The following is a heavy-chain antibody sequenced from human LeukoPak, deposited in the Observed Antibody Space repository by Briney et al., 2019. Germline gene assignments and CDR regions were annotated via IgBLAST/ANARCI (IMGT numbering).Heavy chain of an antibody. CDR3: ARDLVTVTKGFDI. V-gene: IGHV4-59*11. CDR2: ISYIGST. Sequence: PSETLSLTCAVSADSFSSPYWTWIRQPPGKGLEWIGYISYIGSTNYNPSLKSRVTISIDTSKNQFSLKLSSVTAADTAVYYCARDLVTVTKGFDIWGQGTMVSVSS. CDR1: ADSFSSPY. J-gene: IGHJ3*02. D-gene: IGHD4-17*01.